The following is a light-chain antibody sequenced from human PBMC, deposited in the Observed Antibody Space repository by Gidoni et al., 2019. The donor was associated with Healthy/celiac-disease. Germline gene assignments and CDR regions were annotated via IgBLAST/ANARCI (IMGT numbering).Light chain of an antibody. Sequence: EILMTPSPATLSVSPGERATLSCRASQSVRSYLAWYQQQPGQAPRRLIFGASTRTTGIPARFSGSGAGTEVTITISSLLAEDFAVFYCQQYNNWPPYTFGQGTKLEIK. J-gene: IGKJ2*01. CDR1: QSVRSY. CDR3: QQYNNWPPYT. V-gene: IGKV3-15*01. CDR2: GAS.